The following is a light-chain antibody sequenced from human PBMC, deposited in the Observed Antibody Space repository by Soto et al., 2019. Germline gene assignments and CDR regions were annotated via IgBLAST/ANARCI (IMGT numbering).Light chain of an antibody. CDR1: QSLVFTNGNTF. Sequence: DVVMTQSPLSLPVTLGQPASISCRSSQSLVFTNGNTFLTWYKQRPGQSPRRLIYQGSRRDSGVPDRFSGSWSGTVFTLKISRVEADDVGVYFCMQGTHWPFTVGGGTKVEIK. J-gene: IGKJ4*01. CDR3: MQGTHWPFT. V-gene: IGKV2-30*01. CDR2: QGS.